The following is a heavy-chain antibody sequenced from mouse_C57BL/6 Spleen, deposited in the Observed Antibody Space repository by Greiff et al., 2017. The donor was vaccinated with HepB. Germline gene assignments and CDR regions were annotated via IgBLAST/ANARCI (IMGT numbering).Heavy chain of an antibody. CDR3: ARGDFTMVYYFDY. J-gene: IGHJ2*01. V-gene: IGHV5-17*01. CDR2: ISSGSSTI. CDR1: GFTFSDYG. Sequence: EVMLVESGGGLVKPGGSLKLSCAASGFTFSDYGMHWVRQAPEKGLEWVAYISSGSSTIYYADTVKGRFTISRDNAKNTLFLQMTSLRSEDTAMYYCARGDFTMVYYFDYWGQGTTLTVSS. D-gene: IGHD1-1*02.